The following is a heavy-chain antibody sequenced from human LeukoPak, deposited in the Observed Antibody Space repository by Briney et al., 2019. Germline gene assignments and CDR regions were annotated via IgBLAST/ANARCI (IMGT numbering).Heavy chain of an antibody. D-gene: IGHD6-25*01. CDR3: ARALSSGWVYFQH. CDR1: GGSISSGDYY. CDR2: IYYSGST. J-gene: IGHJ1*01. V-gene: IGHV4-30-4*01. Sequence: SETLSLTCTVSGGSISSGDYYWSWIRQPPGKGLEWIGYIYYSGSTYYNPSLKSRVTISVDTSKNQFSLKLSSVTAADTAVYYCARALSSGWVYFQHWGQGTLVTVSS.